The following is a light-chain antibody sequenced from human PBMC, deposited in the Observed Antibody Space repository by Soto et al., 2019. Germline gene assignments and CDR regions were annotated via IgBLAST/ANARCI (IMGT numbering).Light chain of an antibody. CDR2: KTD. CDR3: ASWDDSLNGVV. J-gene: IGLJ3*02. V-gene: IGLV1-44*01. CDR1: HSNIGTKA. Sequence: QSVLTQPPSASGTPGQRVTISCSGSHSNIGTKAVKWFQQVPGAAPKSLIYKTDQRPSGVPDRFSGSKSGTSASLAISGLQPEDEAGYYCASWDDSLNGVVFGGGTKLTVL.